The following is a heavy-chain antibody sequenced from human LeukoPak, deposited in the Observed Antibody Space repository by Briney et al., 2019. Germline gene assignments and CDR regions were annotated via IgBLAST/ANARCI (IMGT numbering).Heavy chain of an antibody. Sequence: PGGSLRLSCAASGFTFSGFSTSWVRQSPTKGLEWVANIKQDGSERYYVDSVKGRFTISRDNAKNSLSLQMNNLRVEDTAVYYCARAESHWHYVYWGQGTVVTVSS. V-gene: IGHV3-7*01. CDR2: IKQDGSER. CDR1: GFTFSGFS. J-gene: IGHJ4*02. D-gene: IGHD1-7*01. CDR3: ARAESHWHYVY.